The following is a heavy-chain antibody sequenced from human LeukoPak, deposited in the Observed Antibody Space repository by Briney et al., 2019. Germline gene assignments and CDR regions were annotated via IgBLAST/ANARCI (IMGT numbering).Heavy chain of an antibody. CDR2: IWYDGSNK. V-gene: IGHV3-33*01. D-gene: IGHD1-20*01. Sequence: GGSLRLSCAASGLTFSSYGMHWVRQAPGKGLEWVAVIWYDGSNKYYADSVKGRFTISRDNSKNTLYLQMNSLRAEDTAVYYCASRDNWNQGDYWGQGTLVTVAS. J-gene: IGHJ4*02. CDR1: GLTFSSYG. CDR3: ASRDNWNQGDY.